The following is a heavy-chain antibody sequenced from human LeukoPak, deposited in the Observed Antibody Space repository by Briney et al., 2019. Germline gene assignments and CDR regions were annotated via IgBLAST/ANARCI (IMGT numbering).Heavy chain of an antibody. CDR3: ARDVGITVADSFDP. V-gene: IGHV1-69*06. Sequence: SVKVSCKASGYTFTGYYMHWVRQAPGQGLEWMGGIIPIFGTANYAQKLQGRVTITADKSTSTAYMELSSLRSEDTAVYYCARDVGITVADSFDPWGQGTLVTVSS. CDR2: IIPIFGTA. D-gene: IGHD6-13*01. J-gene: IGHJ5*02. CDR1: GYTFTGYY.